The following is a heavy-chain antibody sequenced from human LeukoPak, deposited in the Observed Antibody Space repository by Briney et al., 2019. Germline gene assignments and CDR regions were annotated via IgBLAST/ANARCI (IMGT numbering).Heavy chain of an antibody. CDR2: INSDGSST. Sequence: GGSLRLSCAASGFTFSSYWMHWVRHAPGKGLVWVSRINSDGSSTSYADSVKGRFTISRDNAKNTLYLQMNSLRAEDTAVYYCARDPKCPINTGTCYYYYYMDVWGKGTTVTVSS. V-gene: IGHV3-74*01. CDR1: GFTFSSYW. D-gene: IGHD4-17*01. CDR3: ARDPKCPINTGTCYYYYYMDV. J-gene: IGHJ6*03.